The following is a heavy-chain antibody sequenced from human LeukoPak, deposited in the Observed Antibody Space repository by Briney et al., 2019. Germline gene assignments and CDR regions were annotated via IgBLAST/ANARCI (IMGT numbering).Heavy chain of an antibody. J-gene: IGHJ4*02. CDR1: GFTFSDYY. Sequence: GGSLRLSCAASGFTFSDYYMSWIRQAPGKGLEWVSYISSSSSYTNNADSVKGRFTISRDNAKNSLYLQMNSLRAEDTAVYYCARDTNMRYFDYWGQGTLVTVSS. V-gene: IGHV3-11*05. D-gene: IGHD2-2*01. CDR3: ARDTNMRYFDY. CDR2: ISSSSSYT.